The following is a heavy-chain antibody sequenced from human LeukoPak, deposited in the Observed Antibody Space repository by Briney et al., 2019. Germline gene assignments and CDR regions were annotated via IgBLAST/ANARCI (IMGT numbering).Heavy chain of an antibody. CDR2: IYYSGSA. V-gene: IGHV4-30-4*01. CDR1: GGSISSGDYY. CDR3: ARDHSGYDLVDY. D-gene: IGHD5-12*01. Sequence: KPSETLSLTCTVSGGSISSGDYYWSWIRQPPGKGLEWIGYIYYSGSAYYNPSLKSRVTISVDTSKNQFSLNLSSVTAADTAVYYCARDHSGYDLVDYWGLGTLVTVSS. J-gene: IGHJ4*02.